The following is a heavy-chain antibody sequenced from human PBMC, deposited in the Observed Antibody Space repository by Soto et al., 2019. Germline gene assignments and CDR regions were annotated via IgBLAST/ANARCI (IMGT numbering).Heavy chain of an antibody. Sequence: ASVKVSCKASGYTFTNYGITWVRQAPGQGLEWMGGIGAYNGDTHYTQRLQGRVTMTTDTSTSTAYMELRGLRSDDTAVYYCAREGMVRYFGVSYYYMDVWGKGTKVTVSS. CDR3: AREGMVRYFGVSYYYMDV. CDR1: GYTFTNYG. D-gene: IGHD3-9*01. J-gene: IGHJ6*03. CDR2: IGAYNGDT. V-gene: IGHV1-18*01.